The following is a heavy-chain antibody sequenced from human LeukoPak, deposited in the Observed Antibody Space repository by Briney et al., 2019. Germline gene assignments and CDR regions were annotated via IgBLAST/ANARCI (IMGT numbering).Heavy chain of an antibody. D-gene: IGHD6-6*01. J-gene: IGHJ6*02. V-gene: IGHV3-66*01. CDR1: GFTVSTNY. CDR3: ARDRYGSSVGGMDV. CDR2: IYSGGNT. Sequence: PGGSLRLSCAGSGFTVSTNYMSWVRQAPGRGLEWVSVIYSGGNTYYADSVKGRFTISRDNSKNTLYLQMNSLRADDTAVYYCARDRYGSSVGGMDVWGQGTTVTVSS.